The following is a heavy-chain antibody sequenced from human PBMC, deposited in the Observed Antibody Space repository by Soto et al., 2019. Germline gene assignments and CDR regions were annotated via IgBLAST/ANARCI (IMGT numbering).Heavy chain of an antibody. V-gene: IGHV6-1*01. J-gene: IGHJ6*02. Sequence: SQPLSLTCVLSGDSVSSNSAGCTWIRQSPSRGLEWLGRTYYKSKWNNDYALSVKSRITINPDTSKNQFSLHLYSVTPEDTAVYYCTGITWFRGMDVWGQGTPVTVSS. CDR3: TGITWFRGMDV. CDR1: GDSVSSNSAG. CDR2: TYYKSKWNN. D-gene: IGHD3-10*01.